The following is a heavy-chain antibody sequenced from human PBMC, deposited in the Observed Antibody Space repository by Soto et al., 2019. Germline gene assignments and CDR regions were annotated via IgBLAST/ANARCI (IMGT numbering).Heavy chain of an antibody. CDR1: GYTFTGYY. Sequence: SVKVSCKASGYTFTGYYIHWVRQAPGQRLEWMGYINPNSGGPNYAQKFQGRVTMTRDTSISTAYMELSRLRSDDTAVYFCARDYWSGDRYSYGMDVWGQGTTVTVSS. D-gene: IGHD3-3*01. CDR3: ARDYWSGDRYSYGMDV. CDR2: INPNSGGP. J-gene: IGHJ6*02. V-gene: IGHV1-2*02.